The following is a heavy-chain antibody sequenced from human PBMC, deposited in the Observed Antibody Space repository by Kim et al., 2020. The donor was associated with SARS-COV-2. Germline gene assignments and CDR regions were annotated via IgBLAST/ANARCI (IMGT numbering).Heavy chain of an antibody. CDR1: GFTFTGYA. Sequence: GGSLRLSCTTSGFTFTGYARRWVRQAPGKGLEWVSSIDGSDGTTYYVDAVKGRFTISRDNSKNTLYLQMGNLSADDTAVYYCMKGGWGWIWDHWGQGTLVTVSS. J-gene: IGHJ4*02. CDR3: MKGGWGWIWDH. V-gene: IGHV3-23*01. CDR2: IDGSDGTT. D-gene: IGHD2-2*03.